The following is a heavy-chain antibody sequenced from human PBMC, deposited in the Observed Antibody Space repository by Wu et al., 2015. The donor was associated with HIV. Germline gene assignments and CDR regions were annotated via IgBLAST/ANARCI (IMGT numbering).Heavy chain of an antibody. D-gene: IGHD1-26*01. CDR3: ARDKASIVGATTGAFDI. Sequence: QVQLVQSGAEVKKPGASVKVSCKASGYTFTGYYMHWVRQAPGQGLEWMGWINPNSGGTNYAQKFQGRVTMTRDTSISTAYMELSRLRSDDTAVYYCARDKASIVGATTGAFDIWGQGTMVTVSS. CDR1: GYTFTGYY. J-gene: IGHJ3*02. V-gene: IGHV1-2*02. CDR2: INPNSGGT.